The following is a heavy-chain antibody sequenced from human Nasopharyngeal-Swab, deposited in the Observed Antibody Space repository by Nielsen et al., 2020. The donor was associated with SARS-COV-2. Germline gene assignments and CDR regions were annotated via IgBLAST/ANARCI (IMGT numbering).Heavy chain of an antibody. J-gene: IGHJ6*03. D-gene: IGHD2-21*02. CDR2: ISFRGNT. CDR3: VSWTSTVKCLGDCYYYYYHTDV. V-gene: IGHV4-39*01. CDR1: DASISGNNYY. Sequence: SETLSLTCTVSDASISGNNYYWGWVRQPPGKGLVWIGNISFRGNTYYNPTLRVRVTLSVDTSKIFLMLISVTAADTAVYYCVSWTSTVKCLGDCYYYYYHTDVWGKGTTVTVSS.